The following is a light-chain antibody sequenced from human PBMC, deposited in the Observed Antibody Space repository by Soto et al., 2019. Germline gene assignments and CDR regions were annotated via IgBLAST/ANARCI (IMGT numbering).Light chain of an antibody. CDR1: SSDVGAYNS. J-gene: IGLJ1*01. CDR2: DVS. Sequence: QSVLTQPASVSGSPGQSIAISCTGTSSDVGAYNSVSWYQQYPGKAPKLMIHDVSNRPSGVSDRFSGSKSGNTASLPISWLPAEDEADYYCSSYTSITSYVSGSGTKVTFL. CDR3: SSYTSITSYV. V-gene: IGLV2-14*01.